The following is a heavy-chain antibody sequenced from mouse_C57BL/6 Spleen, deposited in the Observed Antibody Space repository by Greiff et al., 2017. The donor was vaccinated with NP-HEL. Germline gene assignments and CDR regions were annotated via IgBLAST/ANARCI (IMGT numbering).Heavy chain of an antibody. Sequence: DVKLVESGGGLVQPGGSLKLSCAASGFTFSDYYMYWVRQTPEKRLEWVAYISNGGGSTYYPATVKGRFTISRDNAKNTLYLQMSRLKSEDTAMYYCARQNLLWYLDYWGQGTTLTVSS. CDR3: ARQNLLWYLDY. J-gene: IGHJ2*01. CDR1: GFTFSDYY. CDR2: ISNGGGST. D-gene: IGHD2-1*01. V-gene: IGHV5-12*01.